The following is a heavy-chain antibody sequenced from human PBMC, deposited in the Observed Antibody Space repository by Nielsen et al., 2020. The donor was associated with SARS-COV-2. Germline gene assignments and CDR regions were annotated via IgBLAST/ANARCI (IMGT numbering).Heavy chain of an antibody. CDR3: TRAGGLNDY. D-gene: IGHD6-25*01. CDR1: GFTFSSYG. V-gene: IGHV3-21*01. J-gene: IGHJ4*02. Sequence: GESLKISCVASGFTFSSYGMNWVRQAPGKGLEWVSSISGSSGYITYSDSVEGRFTISRDNANNSLYLQINSLRAEDSAIYYCTRAGGLNDYWGQGTLVTVSS. CDR2: ISGSSGYI.